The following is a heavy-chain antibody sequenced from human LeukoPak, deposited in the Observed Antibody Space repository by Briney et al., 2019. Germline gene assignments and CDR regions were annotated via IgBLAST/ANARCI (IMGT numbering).Heavy chain of an antibody. CDR1: GLTFSSYS. CDR3: ARVGCSGTTCYSGYSYYYYGMDV. V-gene: IGHV3-48*02. D-gene: IGHD2-2*01. Sequence: GGSLRLSWAAAGLTFSSYSMNWVRQVAGKGLEWVSSISSSSSTIYYANSGKGRFTISRDNAKNSLYLQMNSLRDEDTAVYYCARVGCSGTTCYSGYSYYYYGMDVWGQGTTVTVSS. J-gene: IGHJ6*02. CDR2: ISSSSSTI.